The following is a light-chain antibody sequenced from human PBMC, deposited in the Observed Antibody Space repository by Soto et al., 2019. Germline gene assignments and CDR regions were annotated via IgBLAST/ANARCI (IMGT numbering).Light chain of an antibody. J-gene: IGKJ2*01. CDR2: GGS. CDR1: QSVRSSY. Sequence: EIVLTQSPGTLSLSPGERATLSCRASQSVRSSYLAWYQHKPGQAPRLLIYGGSTRATGIPDRFSGSGSGTDFTLTISRLEPEDFAVFHCQQYGPSPTPFGQGTKLEIK. V-gene: IGKV3-20*01. CDR3: QQYGPSPTP.